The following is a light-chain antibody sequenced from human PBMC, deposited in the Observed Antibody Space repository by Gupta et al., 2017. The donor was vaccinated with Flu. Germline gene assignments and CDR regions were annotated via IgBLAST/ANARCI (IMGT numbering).Light chain of an antibody. CDR3: QQDDSLPLT. V-gene: IGKV1-33*01. CDR1: EDISDY. CDR2: GSS. J-gene: IGKJ4*01. Sequence: DIQLTQSPSSLSASVGDRVTITCQASEDISDYLNWYQQKPGKAPKLLVSGSSNLEAGVPSRFSGSGSGTDFTFTISSLQPEDIATFYCQQDDSLPLTFGGGTKVETK.